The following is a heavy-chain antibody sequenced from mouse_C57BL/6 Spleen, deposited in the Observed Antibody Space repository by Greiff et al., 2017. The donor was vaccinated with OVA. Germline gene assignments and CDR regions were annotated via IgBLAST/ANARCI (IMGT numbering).Heavy chain of an antibody. Sequence: QVQLQQPGAELVRPGSSVKLSCKASGYTFTSYWMHWVKQRPIQGLEWIGNIDPSDSVTHYNQKFKDKATLTVDKSSSTAYMQLSSLTSEDSAVYYCARSGTDFDYWGQGTTLTVSS. CDR2: IDPSDSVT. CDR1: GYTFTSYW. J-gene: IGHJ2*01. CDR3: ARSGTDFDY. D-gene: IGHD3-3*01. V-gene: IGHV1-52*01.